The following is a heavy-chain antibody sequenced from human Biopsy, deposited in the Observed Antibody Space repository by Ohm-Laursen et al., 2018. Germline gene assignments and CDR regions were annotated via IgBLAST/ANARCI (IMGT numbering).Heavy chain of an antibody. D-gene: IGHD1-26*01. CDR3: AREGGGLLPIRLTDF. J-gene: IGHJ4*02. CDR1: GESFSDYY. V-gene: IGHV4-34*01. CDR2: INHRGRS. Sequence: GTLSLTCEVSGESFSDYYWSWIRQSPGKGLEWIGEINHRGRSSYSPSLQSRFTISVDGSKNQFSLNMKSVTAADTAVYFCAREGGGLLPIRLTDFWGPGMMVTVSS.